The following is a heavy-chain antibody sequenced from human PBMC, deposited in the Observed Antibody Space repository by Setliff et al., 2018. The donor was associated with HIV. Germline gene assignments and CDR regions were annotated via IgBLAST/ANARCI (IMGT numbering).Heavy chain of an antibody. CDR2: MSYSGST. CDR3: ARDGGYSYGIGGITYYFDY. V-gene: IGHV4-39*07. CDR1: GGSITSDTYY. D-gene: IGHD5-18*01. J-gene: IGHJ4*02. Sequence: LSLTCSVSGGSITSDTYYWGWIRQPPGKGLEWIGSMSYSGSTLYNPSLKSRVTISVDKSKNQFSLKLSSVTAADTAVYYCARDGGYSYGIGGITYYFDYWGQGTLVTVSS.